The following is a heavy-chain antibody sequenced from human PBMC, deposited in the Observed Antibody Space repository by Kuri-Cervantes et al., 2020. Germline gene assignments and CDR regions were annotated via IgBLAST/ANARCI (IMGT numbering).Heavy chain of an antibody. V-gene: IGHV4-34*01. CDR2: INHSGST. Sequence: ESLKISCAVYGGSFSGYYWSWIRQPPGKGLEWIGEINHSGSTNYNPSLKSRVTISVGTSKNQFSLKLSSVTAADTAVYYCASNYYDSSGYLIDIWGQGTMVTVSS. D-gene: IGHD3-22*01. CDR1: GGSFSGYY. J-gene: IGHJ3*02. CDR3: ASNYYDSSGYLIDI.